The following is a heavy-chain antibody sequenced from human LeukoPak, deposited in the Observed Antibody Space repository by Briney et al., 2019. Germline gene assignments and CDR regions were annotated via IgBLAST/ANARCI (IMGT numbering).Heavy chain of an antibody. D-gene: IGHD6-19*01. CDR3: AKDRHSSGWPHYFDH. CDR1: GFTFSSYA. J-gene: IGHJ4*02. CDR2: ISGSGGST. Sequence: GGSLRLSCAASGFTFSSYAMSWVRQAPGKGLEWVSAISGSGGSTCYADSVKGRFTISRDNSKNTLYLQMNSLRAEDTAVYYCAKDRHSSGWPHYFDHWGQGTLVTVSS. V-gene: IGHV3-23*01.